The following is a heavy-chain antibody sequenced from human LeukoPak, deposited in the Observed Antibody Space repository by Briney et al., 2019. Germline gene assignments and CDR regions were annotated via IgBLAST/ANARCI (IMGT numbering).Heavy chain of an antibody. CDR1: GGTFSSYA. V-gene: IGHV1-69*05. Sequence: ASVKVSCKASGGTFSSYAISWVRQAPGQGLEWMGGIIPIFGTVNYAQKFQGRATITTDESASTAYMELSSLRSEDTAVYYCARNNYDILTGYYRALDYWGQGTLVTVSS. CDR3: ARNNYDILTGYYRALDY. J-gene: IGHJ4*02. D-gene: IGHD3-9*01. CDR2: IIPIFGTV.